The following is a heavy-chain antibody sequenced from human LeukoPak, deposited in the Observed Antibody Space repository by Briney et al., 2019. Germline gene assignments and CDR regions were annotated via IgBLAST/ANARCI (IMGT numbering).Heavy chain of an antibody. CDR2: ISWDGGST. D-gene: IGHD6-19*01. CDR3: ARDVGDRGQWLVLLSNWYFDL. V-gene: IGHV3-43D*03. J-gene: IGHJ2*01. Sequence: GGSLRLSCAASGFTFDDYAMHWVRQAPGKGLEWDSLISWDGGSTYYADSVKGRFTISRDNSKNSLYLQMNSLRAEDTAVYYCARDVGDRGQWLVLLSNWYFDLWGRGTLVTVSS. CDR1: GFTFDDYA.